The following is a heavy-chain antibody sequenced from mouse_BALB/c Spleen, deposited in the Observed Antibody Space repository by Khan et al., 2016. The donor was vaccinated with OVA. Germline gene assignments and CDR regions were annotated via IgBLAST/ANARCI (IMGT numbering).Heavy chain of an antibody. CDR1: GYSFSRSW. V-gene: IGHV1-80*01. CDR2: SYPGNGDT. J-gene: IGHJ3*02. Sequence: QVQLQQPGAELVRPGSSVKISCKASGYSFSRSWMTWVKQRPGQGLEWIGQSYPGNGDTNYTEKFKGKVTLTADKSSSTPYMQLTSLPSEGSAVYCCARWGGDGFTEWGHGTLVTVSA. D-gene: IGHD1-2*01. CDR3: ARWGGDGFTE.